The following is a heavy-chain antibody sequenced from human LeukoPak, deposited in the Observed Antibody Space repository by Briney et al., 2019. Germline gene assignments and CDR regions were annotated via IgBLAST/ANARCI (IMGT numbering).Heavy chain of an antibody. Sequence: GGSLRLSCAASGFTFSSYGMHWVRRAPGKGLDWVAYIRNDASNTYYADSVKGRFSISRDNSKNTLYLQMNSLIPEDTAVYYCAKRAGSAWSAGAWGQGTLVTVSS. J-gene: IGHJ5*02. CDR2: IRNDASNT. D-gene: IGHD3-10*01. V-gene: IGHV3-30*02. CDR1: GFTFSSYG. CDR3: AKRAGSAWSAGA.